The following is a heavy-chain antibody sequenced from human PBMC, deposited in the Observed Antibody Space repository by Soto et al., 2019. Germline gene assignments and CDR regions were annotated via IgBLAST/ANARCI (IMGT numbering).Heavy chain of an antibody. Sequence: GESLKISCKGSGYSFTSYWIGWVRQMPGKGLEGMGIIYPGDSDTRYSPSFQGQVTISADKSISTAYLQWSSLKASDTAMYYCARGYCTNGVCYAFDIWGQGTMVTVSS. V-gene: IGHV5-51*01. D-gene: IGHD2-8*01. CDR3: ARGYCTNGVCYAFDI. J-gene: IGHJ3*02. CDR1: GYSFTSYW. CDR2: IYPGDSDT.